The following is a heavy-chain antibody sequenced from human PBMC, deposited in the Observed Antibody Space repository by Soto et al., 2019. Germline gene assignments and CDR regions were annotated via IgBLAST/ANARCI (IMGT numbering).Heavy chain of an antibody. CDR1: GFTVSSNY. V-gene: IGHV3-66*01. Sequence: EVQLVESGGGLVQPGGSLRLSCAASGFTVSSNYMSWVRQAPGKGLEWVSVIYSGGSTYYADSVKGRFTISRDNSKNTLYLQMNSLRAEDTAVYYCAREQFVLMVYAMDWYFDLWGRGTLVTVSS. CDR2: IYSGGST. J-gene: IGHJ2*01. CDR3: AREQFVLMVYAMDWYFDL. D-gene: IGHD2-8*01.